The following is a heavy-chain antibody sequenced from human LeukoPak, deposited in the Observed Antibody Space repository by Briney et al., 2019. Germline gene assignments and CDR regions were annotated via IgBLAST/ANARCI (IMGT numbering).Heavy chain of an antibody. CDR1: GYSISSGYY. CDR2: IYYSGST. J-gene: IGHJ4*02. CDR3: ARPSSGWFPSFDY. Sequence: SETLSLTCAVSGYSISSGYYWGWIRQPPGKGLEWIGSIYYSGSTYYNPSLKSRVTISVDTSKNQFPLKLSSVTAADTAVYYCARPSSGWFPSFDYWGQGTLVTVSS. V-gene: IGHV4-38-2*01. D-gene: IGHD6-19*01.